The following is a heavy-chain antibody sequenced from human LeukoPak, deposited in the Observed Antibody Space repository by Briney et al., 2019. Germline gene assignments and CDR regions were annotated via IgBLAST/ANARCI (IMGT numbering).Heavy chain of an antibody. V-gene: IGHV1-18*01. D-gene: IGHD6-19*01. Sequence: ASVKVSCKASGYTFTSYGISWARQAPGQGLEWMGWISAYNGNTNYAQKLQGRVTMTTDTSTSTAYMELRSLRSDDTAVYYCARSRQQWLVPDYWGQGTLVTVSS. J-gene: IGHJ4*02. CDR1: GYTFTSYG. CDR2: ISAYNGNT. CDR3: ARSRQQWLVPDY.